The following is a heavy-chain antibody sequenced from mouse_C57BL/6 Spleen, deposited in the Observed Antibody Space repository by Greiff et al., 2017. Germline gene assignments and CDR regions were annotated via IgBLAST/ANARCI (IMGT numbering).Heavy chain of an antibody. D-gene: IGHD1-1*01. Sequence: QVQLQQSGAELVRPGASVKLSCKASGYTFTDYYINWVKQRPGQGLEWIARIYPGSGKTYYNEKLKGKATLTAEKSSSTAYMQLSSLTSEDAAVYYCAREGSNYDAMDYWGQGTSVTVSS. CDR1: GYTFTDYY. V-gene: IGHV1-76*01. CDR3: AREGSNYDAMDY. J-gene: IGHJ4*01. CDR2: IYPGSGKT.